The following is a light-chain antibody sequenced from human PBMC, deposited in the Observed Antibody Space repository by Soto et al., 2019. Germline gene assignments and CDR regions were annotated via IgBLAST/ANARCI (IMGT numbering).Light chain of an antibody. CDR1: QSVSRN. CDR2: DTS. J-gene: IGKJ1*01. CDR3: QQRSNWPPWT. V-gene: IGKV3-11*01. Sequence: EILMTQSPATLSVSPGERATLSCRASQSVSRNLAWYQQKPGQAPRLLIYDTSNRATGIPARFSGSGSGTDFTLTISSLEPEDFAVYYCQQRSNWPPWTFGQGTKVDIK.